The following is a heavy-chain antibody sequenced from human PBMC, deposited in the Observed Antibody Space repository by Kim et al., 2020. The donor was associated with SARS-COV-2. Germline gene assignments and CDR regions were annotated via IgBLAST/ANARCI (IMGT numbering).Heavy chain of an antibody. D-gene: IGHD6-19*01. J-gene: IGHJ4*02. Sequence: ASVKGRFTISRDDSKSIAYLQMNSLKTDDTAMYYCTKETLPVVGTARPDYWGQGTLVTVSS. V-gene: IGHV3-49*02. CDR3: TKETLPVVGTARPDY.